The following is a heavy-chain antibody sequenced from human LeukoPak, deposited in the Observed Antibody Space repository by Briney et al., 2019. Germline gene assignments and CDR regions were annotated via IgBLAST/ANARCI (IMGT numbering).Heavy chain of an antibody. D-gene: IGHD3-10*01. CDR1: GGSISNYY. J-gene: IGHJ3*02. V-gene: IGHV4-34*01. Sequence: SETLSLTCTVSGGSISNYYWGWIRQPPGKGLEWIGEINHSGSTNYNPSLKSRVTISVDTSKNQFSLKLSSVTAADTAVYYCARGPQIGANAFDIWGQGTMVTVSS. CDR2: INHSGST. CDR3: ARGPQIGANAFDI.